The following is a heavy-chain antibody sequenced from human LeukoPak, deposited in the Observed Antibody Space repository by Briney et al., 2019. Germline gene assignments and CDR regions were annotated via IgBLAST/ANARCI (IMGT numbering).Heavy chain of an antibody. CDR3: ARGSYDYVWGSYRYRASSFDY. J-gene: IGHJ4*02. D-gene: IGHD3-16*02. V-gene: IGHV4-59*12. Sequence: SETLSLTCTVSSDSISRYYWSWIRQPPGKGLDWIGYIYYTGSTYYNPSLKSRVTISVDTSKNQFSLKLSSVTAADTAVYYCARGSYDYVWGSYRYRASSFDYWGQGTLVTVSS. CDR2: IYYTGST. CDR1: SDSISRYY.